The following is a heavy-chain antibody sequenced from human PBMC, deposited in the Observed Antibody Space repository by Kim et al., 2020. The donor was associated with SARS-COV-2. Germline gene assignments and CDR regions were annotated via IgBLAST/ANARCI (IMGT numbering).Heavy chain of an antibody. CDR3: ARERAYSSSHWFDP. CDR2: IYSGGST. CDR1: GFTVSSNY. D-gene: IGHD6-6*01. Sequence: GGSLRLSCAASGFTVSSNYMSWVRQAPGKGLEWVSVIYSGGSTYYADSVKGRFTISRDNSKNTLYLQMNSLRAEDTAVYYCARERAYSSSHWFDPWGQGTLVTVSS. J-gene: IGHJ5*02. V-gene: IGHV3-53*01.